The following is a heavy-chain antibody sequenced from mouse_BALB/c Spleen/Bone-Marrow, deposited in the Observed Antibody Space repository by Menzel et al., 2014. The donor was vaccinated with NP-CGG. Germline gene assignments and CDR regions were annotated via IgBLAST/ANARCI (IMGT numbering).Heavy chain of an antibody. CDR3: AREVYGSWFAY. CDR2: INPSSGYT. V-gene: IGHV1-4*01. Sequence: QVHLQQPGAELARPGASVKMSCKASGYTFAYYTVHWVKQRPGQGLEWIGYINPSSGYTNYNQKFKDKATLTTDKSSSTASTQLSSLTSEGSAVYYCAREVYGSWFAYWGQGTLVTVSA. J-gene: IGHJ3*01. CDR1: GYTFAYYT. D-gene: IGHD2-2*01.